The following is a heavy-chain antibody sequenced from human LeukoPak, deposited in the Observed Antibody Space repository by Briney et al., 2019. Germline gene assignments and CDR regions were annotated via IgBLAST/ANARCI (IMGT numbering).Heavy chain of an antibody. J-gene: IGHJ5*02. V-gene: IGHV3-11*04. D-gene: IGHD2-2*01. CDR1: GFTFSDYY. CDR3: ARDWEDIVVVPAAIAGVNWFDP. Sequence: GGSLRLSCAASGFTFSDYYMSWIRQAPGKGLEWVSYISSSGSTIYYADSVKGRFTISRDNAKNSLYLQMNSLRAEDTAVYYCARDWEDIVVVPAAIAGVNWFDPWGQGTLVTVSS. CDR2: ISSSGSTI.